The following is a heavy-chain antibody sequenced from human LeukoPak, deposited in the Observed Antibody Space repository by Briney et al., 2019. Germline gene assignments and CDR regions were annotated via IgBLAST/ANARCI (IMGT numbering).Heavy chain of an antibody. Sequence: ASVKVSCKASGYTFTSYYMHWVRQAPGQGLEWMGIINPSGGSTSYAQKFQGRVTMTRDTSTSTVYMELSSLRSEDTAVYYGARDGGERYYFDYWGQGTLVTVSS. J-gene: IGHJ4*02. V-gene: IGHV1-46*01. D-gene: IGHD3-10*01. CDR2: INPSGGST. CDR3: ARDGGERYYFDY. CDR1: GYTFTSYY.